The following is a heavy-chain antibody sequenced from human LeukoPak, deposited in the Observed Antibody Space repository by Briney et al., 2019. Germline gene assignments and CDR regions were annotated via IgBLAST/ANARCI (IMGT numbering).Heavy chain of an antibody. Sequence: GGSLRLSCAASGFTFSNYWMSWVRQAPGKGLEWVANIKQDGSEKYYVDSVKGRFTISRDNAKNSLYLQMNSLRAEDTAVYYCARVGSWYHYFDYWGQGTLVTVSS. V-gene: IGHV3-7*01. CDR1: GFTFSNYW. J-gene: IGHJ4*02. D-gene: IGHD6-13*01. CDR2: IKQDGSEK. CDR3: ARVGSWYHYFDY.